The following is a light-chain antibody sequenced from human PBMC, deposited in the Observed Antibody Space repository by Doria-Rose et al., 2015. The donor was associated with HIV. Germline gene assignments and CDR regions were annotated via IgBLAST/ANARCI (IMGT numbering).Light chain of an antibody. CDR1: QSFSSNY. V-gene: IGKV3-20*01. CDR3: HQYGTSWT. CDR2: DGS. J-gene: IGKJ1*01. Sequence: EIVLTQSPGTLSLSPGERATLSCRASQSFSSNYVAWYQQKPGQAPSLLIYDGSTRATGIPDRFSASGSGTDFTLTINRLEPEDFALYYCHQYGTSWTFGQGTKVEI.